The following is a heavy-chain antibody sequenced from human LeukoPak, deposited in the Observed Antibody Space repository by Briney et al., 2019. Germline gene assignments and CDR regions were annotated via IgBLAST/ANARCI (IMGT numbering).Heavy chain of an antibody. Sequence: GGSLRLSCAASGFTFSSYSMNWVRQAPGKGLEWVSSISSSSSYIYYADSVKGRFTISRDNAKNSLYLQMNSLRAEDTAVYYCARSATYYYDSSGYYYVNYFDYWGQGTLVTVSS. CDR2: ISSSSSYI. D-gene: IGHD3-22*01. CDR1: GFTFSSYS. V-gene: IGHV3-21*01. J-gene: IGHJ4*02. CDR3: ARSATYYYDSSGYYYVNYFDY.